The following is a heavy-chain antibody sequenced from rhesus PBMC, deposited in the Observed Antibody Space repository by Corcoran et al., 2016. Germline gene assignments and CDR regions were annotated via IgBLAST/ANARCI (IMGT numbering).Heavy chain of an antibody. CDR2: IHPGYGST. CDR1: GDIFTSYV. J-gene: IGHJ4*01. V-gene: IGHV1-70*01. CDR3: AARRGAYYSGSYYY. Sequence: QEQLVQSGAEVKKPGASVKVSCKASGDIFTSYVISWLRQAPGQGFEWMGGIHPGYGSTSYAQKCQVRVTITADRPTSTGYMELSSMRSEDMAVYYCAARRGAYYSGSYYYWGQGVLVTVSS. D-gene: IGHD3-16*01.